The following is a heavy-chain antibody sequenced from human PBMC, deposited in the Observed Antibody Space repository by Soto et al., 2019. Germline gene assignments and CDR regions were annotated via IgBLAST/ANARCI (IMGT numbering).Heavy chain of an antibody. V-gene: IGHV1-18*01. D-gene: IGHD5-12*01. J-gene: IGHJ4*02. CDR1: GYTFTSYG. CDR2: ISAYNGNT. CDR3: ARDRAGYSGYDPVVDY. Sequence: VASVKVSCKASGYTFTSYGISWVRQAPGQGLEWMGWISAYNGNTNYAQKLQGRVTMTTDTSTSTAYMELRSLRSDDTAVYYCARDRAGYSGYDPVVDYWGQGTLVTSPQ.